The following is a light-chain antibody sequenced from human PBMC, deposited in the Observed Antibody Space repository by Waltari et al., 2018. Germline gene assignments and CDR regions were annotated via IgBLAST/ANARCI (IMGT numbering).Light chain of an antibody. CDR1: SSDVGGFNF. J-gene: IGLJ1*01. CDR2: EVG. V-gene: IGLV2-14*01. CDR3: SSYTSSITYV. Sequence: QSALTQPASVSRSPGQTITIPCTGSSSDVGGFNFVSWYQQHPDRAPKLLIYEVGSRPSGVSDRFSGSKSGNTASLTISGLQAEDESDYYCSSYTSSITYVFGVGTKVTVL.